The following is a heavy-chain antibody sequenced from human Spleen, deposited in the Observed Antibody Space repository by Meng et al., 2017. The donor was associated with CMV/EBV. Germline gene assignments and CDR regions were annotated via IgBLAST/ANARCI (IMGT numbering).Heavy chain of an antibody. Sequence: VSGGSVSSGNYHWNWLRQPPGKGLEWIGQTVYGGSLKYNPSLESRLSISIDTSKNQFSLNLNSVTAADTAVYYCAGLIVGNGGRGHWGQGTLVTVSS. CDR2: TVYGGSL. CDR1: GGSVSSGNYH. J-gene: IGHJ4*02. D-gene: IGHD2/OR15-2a*01. V-gene: IGHV4-61*01. CDR3: AGLIVGNGGRGH.